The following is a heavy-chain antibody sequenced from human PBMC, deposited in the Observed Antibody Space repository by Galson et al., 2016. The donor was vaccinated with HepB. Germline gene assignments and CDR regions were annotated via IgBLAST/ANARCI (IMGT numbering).Heavy chain of an antibody. CDR1: GFTFDDYT. Sequence: SLRLSCAASGFTFDDYTMHWVRQAPGKGLDWVSLFSWDGGSTYYADSVKGRFTISRDNSKNSLYLQMNSLRTEDTAFYYCPRQVSYYYDAMDAWGLGTPVTVSS. J-gene: IGHJ6*02. CDR2: FSWDGGST. V-gene: IGHV3-43*01. CDR3: PRQVSYYYDAMDA.